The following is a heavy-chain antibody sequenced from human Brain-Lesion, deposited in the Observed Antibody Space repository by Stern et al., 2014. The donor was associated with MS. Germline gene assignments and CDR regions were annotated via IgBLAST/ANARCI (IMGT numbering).Heavy chain of an antibody. CDR1: GGSVSSTSYA. CDR3: AGEEDIRYCSGGSCTGNWFDP. CDR2: IYYSGNT. Sequence: VQLEESGPGLVKPSETLSLTCTVAGGSVSSTSYAWAWIRQPPGKGLEWIGTIYYSGNTYYSPSLKSRLTLSLDTSKNQFSRQLRSVTAADTAVYYCAGEEDIRYCSGGSCTGNWFDPWGQGTLVTVSS. J-gene: IGHJ5*02. D-gene: IGHD2-15*01. V-gene: IGHV4-39*01.